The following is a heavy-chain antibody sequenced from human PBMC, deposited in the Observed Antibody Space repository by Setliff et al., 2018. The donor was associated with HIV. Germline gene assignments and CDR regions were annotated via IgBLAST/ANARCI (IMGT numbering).Heavy chain of an antibody. Sequence: PSETLSLTCTVSGGPVTSSSYFWCWVRQPPGKGLEWIGSIYHSGTIYYSPSLKSRVTMSVDTSKNQFSLKLSSVTAADTAVYYCARLAVAGIPAYFDYWGQGTLVTVSS. CDR3: ARLAVAGIPAYFDY. D-gene: IGHD6-19*01. J-gene: IGHJ4*02. V-gene: IGHV4-39*01. CDR1: GGPVTSSSYF. CDR2: IYHSGTI.